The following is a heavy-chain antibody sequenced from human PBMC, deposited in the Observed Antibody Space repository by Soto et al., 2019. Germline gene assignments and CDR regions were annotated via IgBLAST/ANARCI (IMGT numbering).Heavy chain of an antibody. V-gene: IGHV3-21*01. CDR2: ISSGSSYI. D-gene: IGHD3-3*01. Sequence: EVQLVESGGGLVKPGGSLRLSCAASGFAFSSYSMNWVRQAPGKGLEWVSSISSGSSYIYYADSVKGRFTISRDNAKNSLYLQMHSLSAEDTAVYYCARDRAAGTIFLSRYYGMDVWGQGTTVTVSS. CDR1: GFAFSSYS. J-gene: IGHJ6*02. CDR3: ARDRAAGTIFLSRYYGMDV.